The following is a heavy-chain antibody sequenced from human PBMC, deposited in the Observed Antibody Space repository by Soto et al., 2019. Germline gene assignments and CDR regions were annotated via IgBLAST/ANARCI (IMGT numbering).Heavy chain of an antibody. CDR2: MNPKGGKT. J-gene: IGHJ4*02. CDR3: ARGGITMFGGSNHK. D-gene: IGHD3-10*02. V-gene: IGHV1-8*01. CDR1: GYTFTSYD. Sequence: XXVKVSCKASGYTFTSYDINWVRQATGQGLEWMGGMNPKGGKTGYEQKSRGRVTMPGKPSIDTAYRGLGGLGFGDRAVYYWARGGITMFGGSNHKGGQETLVTVSS.